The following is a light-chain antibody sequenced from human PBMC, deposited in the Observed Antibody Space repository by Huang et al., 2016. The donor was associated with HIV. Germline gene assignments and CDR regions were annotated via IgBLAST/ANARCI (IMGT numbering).Light chain of an antibody. CDR2: DVS. V-gene: IGKV1-33*01. CDR3: QQYDTLPRVT. J-gene: IGKJ4*01. Sequence: DIQMTQSLSSLSASVGDRVTITCQASQDINNYLNWYQQKPGKAPKLLIYDVSNSETGVPSRFSGSGSGTDFTFTISSLQPEDVATYHCQQYDTLPRVTFGGGTKVEI. CDR1: QDINNY.